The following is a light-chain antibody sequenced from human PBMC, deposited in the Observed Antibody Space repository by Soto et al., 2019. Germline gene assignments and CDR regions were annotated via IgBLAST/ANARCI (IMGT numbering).Light chain of an antibody. CDR2: DVS. CDR1: SSDVGTYNY. CDR3: CSYAGSPRYV. V-gene: IGLV2-11*01. J-gene: IGLJ1*01. Sequence: QSALTQPRSVSGSPGQSVTISCTGTSSDVGTYNYVSWYQQHPGKAPKVMIYDVSERPSGVPDRFSRSKSGNTASLTISGLQAEDEADYYCCSYAGSPRYVFGTGTKLTVL.